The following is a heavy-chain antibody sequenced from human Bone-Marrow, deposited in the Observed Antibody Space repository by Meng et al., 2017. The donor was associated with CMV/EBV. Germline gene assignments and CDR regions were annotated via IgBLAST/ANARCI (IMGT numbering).Heavy chain of an antibody. Sequence: GESLKISCAASGFTFSSYWMSWVRQAPGKGLEWVANIKQDGSEKYYVDSVKGRFTISRDNAKNSLYLQMNSLRAEDTAVYYCARDVVVIPAAIYYGMDVWGQGTTVTV. CDR2: IKQDGSEK. CDR1: GFTFSSYW. D-gene: IGHD2-2*01. J-gene: IGHJ6*02. V-gene: IGHV3-7*01. CDR3: ARDVVVIPAAIYYGMDV.